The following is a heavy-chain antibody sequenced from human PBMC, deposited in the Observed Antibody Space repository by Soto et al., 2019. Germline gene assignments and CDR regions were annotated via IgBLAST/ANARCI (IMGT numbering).Heavy chain of an antibody. D-gene: IGHD5-12*01. CDR3: ASGSGIY. V-gene: IGHV3-74*01. CDR1: GFTLNNYC. J-gene: IGHJ4*02. Sequence: EVQLVESGGGLVQPGGSLRLSCVASGFTLNNYCIHLVRQVPGKGLVWVSHINSDGSSTRYADSVKGRFTISRDNANNTVYLQMNSLRVEDTAVYYCASGSGIYWGQGTLVTVSS. CDR2: INSDGSST.